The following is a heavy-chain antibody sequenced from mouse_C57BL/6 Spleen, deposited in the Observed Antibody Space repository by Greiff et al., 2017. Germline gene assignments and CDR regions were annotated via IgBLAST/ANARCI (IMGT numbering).Heavy chain of an antibody. CDR2: FYPGSGSI. CDR3: ARHEESYGYGPWCAY. CDR1: GYTFTEYT. V-gene: IGHV1-62-2*01. D-gene: IGHD2-2*01. Sequence: QVQLQQSGAELVKPGASVKLSCKASGYTFTEYTIHWVKQRSGQGLEWIGWFYPGSGSIKYNEKFKDKATLTAATSSSTVYIGLSRLTAEDSAVYFCARHEESYGYGPWCAYWGQGTLVTVSA. J-gene: IGHJ3*01.